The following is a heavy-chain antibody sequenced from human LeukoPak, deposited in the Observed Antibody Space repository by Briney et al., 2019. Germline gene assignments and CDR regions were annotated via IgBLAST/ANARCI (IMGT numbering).Heavy chain of an antibody. Sequence: GESLEISCKASGYTFTNYWIGWVRQMPGKGLGWMGIIYPGDSDTRYSPSFRGQVIISADKSIRTAYLQWTSLKASDTAMYYCGRHTGEGSHFQHWGQGSLVTVSS. CDR1: GYTFTNYW. V-gene: IGHV5-51*01. CDR3: GRHTGEGSHFQH. D-gene: IGHD3-16*01. J-gene: IGHJ1*01. CDR2: IYPGDSDT.